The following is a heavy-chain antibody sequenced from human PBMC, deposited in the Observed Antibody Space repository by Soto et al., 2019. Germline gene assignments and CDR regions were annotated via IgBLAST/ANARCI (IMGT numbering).Heavy chain of an antibody. D-gene: IGHD2-8*01. V-gene: IGHV3-30-3*01. J-gene: IGHJ6*04. CDR3: ARGDIVLMVYAARHYYYGREV. CDR1: GFTFSSYA. Sequence: PGGSLRLSCAASGFTFSSYAMHWVRQAPGKGLEWVAVISYDGSNKYYADSVKGRFTISRDNSKNTLYLQMSSLRAEDTAVYYCARGDIVLMVYAARHYYYGREVWGKGNTVSVSS. CDR2: ISYDGSNK.